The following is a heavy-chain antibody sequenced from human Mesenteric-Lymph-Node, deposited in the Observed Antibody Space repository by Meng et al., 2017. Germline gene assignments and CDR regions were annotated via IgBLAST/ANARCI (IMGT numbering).Heavy chain of an antibody. V-gene: IGHV1-2*06. CDR1: GYTFTAYC. Sequence: ASVKVSCKTSGYTFTAYCISWVRQAPGQGLEWMGRIKPNSADAEFAQKFQGRVTMTRDTSTSTAYMELSGVTSDDTAVYYCARDTRIVVVPAFDPWGQGTLVTVSS. CDR2: IKPNSADA. D-gene: IGHD2-2*01. CDR3: ARDTRIVVVPAFDP. J-gene: IGHJ5*02.